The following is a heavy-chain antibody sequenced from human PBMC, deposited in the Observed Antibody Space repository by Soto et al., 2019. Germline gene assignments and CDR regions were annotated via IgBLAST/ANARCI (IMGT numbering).Heavy chain of an antibody. CDR2: IFHDGTA. CDR3: ARLVYDTRLNYMYFDF. Sequence: PSETLSLTCPVSCVSLTSGNWCTWVRHSPQRLLEYIGEIFHDGTANYYPSFERRVAMSVDTSRNQFSLKLTSVTAADTAVYFCARLVYDTRLNYMYFDFWGPGTLVTVSS. V-gene: IGHV4-4*02. CDR1: CVSLTSGNW. J-gene: IGHJ4*02. D-gene: IGHD3-10*01.